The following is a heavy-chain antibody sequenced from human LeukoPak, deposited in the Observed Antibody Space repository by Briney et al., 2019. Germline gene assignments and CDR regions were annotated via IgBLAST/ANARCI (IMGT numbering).Heavy chain of an antibody. V-gene: IGHV3-23*01. D-gene: IGHD6-19*01. CDR2: ITGSGAFT. J-gene: IGHJ6*03. CDR3: ARDGIAVAGKDYYYYMDV. CDR1: GFSFIKYS. Sequence: GGSLRLSCAASGFSFIKYSMTWVRQAPGKGLEWVSAITGSGAFTDYADSVKGRFTISRDNSKNTLYLQMNSLRAEDTAVYYCARDGIAVAGKDYYYYMDVWGKGTTVTVSS.